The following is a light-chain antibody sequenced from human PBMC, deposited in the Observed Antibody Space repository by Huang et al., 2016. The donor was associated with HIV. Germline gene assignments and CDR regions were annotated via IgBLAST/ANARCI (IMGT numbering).Light chain of an antibody. Sequence: EVMMTQSPATLSVSLGDKASLSCRASQRIGFNLAWYQQKPGQAPTLLIYCASDRATGISARFSGCGSGTDFTLTIGSLQSEDSAVYFCQQYDKWPGTFGQGTRLQI. J-gene: IGKJ2*01. V-gene: IGKV3-15*01. CDR3: QQYDKWPGT. CDR2: CAS. CDR1: QRIGFN.